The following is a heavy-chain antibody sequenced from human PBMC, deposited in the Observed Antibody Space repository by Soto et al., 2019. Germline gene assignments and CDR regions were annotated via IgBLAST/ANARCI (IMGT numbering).Heavy chain of an antibody. CDR2: ISLYSDGT. Sequence: ASGKVSCKTSDYTFSNYVIAWVRQAPGQPLEWLGWISLYSDGTNYAQKFQGRVSMTTDTSTTTPYMELRSLRSDDTAVYYCARVVPGAAAWFGPWGRGTLVTVS. D-gene: IGHD2-2*01. CDR1: DYTFSNYV. J-gene: IGHJ5*02. V-gene: IGHV1-18*01. CDR3: ARVVPGAAAWFGP.